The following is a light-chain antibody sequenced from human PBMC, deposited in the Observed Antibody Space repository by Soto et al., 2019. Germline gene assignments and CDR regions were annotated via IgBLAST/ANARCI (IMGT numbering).Light chain of an antibody. CDR1: QSFTSY. CDR2: DTS. J-gene: IGKJ1*01. V-gene: IGKV3-11*01. CDR3: AQRIAWPWT. Sequence: EIVLTQSPATLSLSPGERATLSCRASQSFTSYLAWYQQKPGQAPRLLIYDTSNRAPGIPARFSGGGSGTDFPLTSSSLEPEDFAIYYCAQRIAWPWTLGQGTKVDIK.